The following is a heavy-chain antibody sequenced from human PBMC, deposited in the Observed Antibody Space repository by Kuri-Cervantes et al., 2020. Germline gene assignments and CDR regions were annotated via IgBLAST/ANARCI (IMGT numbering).Heavy chain of an antibody. CDR1: GFTFSSYA. J-gene: IGHJ4*02. CDR2: ISYDGSNK. Sequence: GESLKISCAASGFTFSSYAVHWVRQAPGKGLEWVAVISYDGSNKYYADSVKGRFTISRDNSKNTLYLQMNSLRAEDTAVYYCAKEQWPGDWNDAGRGGADYWGQGTLVTVSS. D-gene: IGHD1-1*01. V-gene: IGHV3-30-3*01. CDR3: AKEQWPGDWNDAGRGGADY.